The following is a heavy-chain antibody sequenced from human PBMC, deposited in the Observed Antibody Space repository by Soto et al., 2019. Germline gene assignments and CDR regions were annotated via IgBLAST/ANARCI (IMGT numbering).Heavy chain of an antibody. J-gene: IGHJ6*02. D-gene: IGHD3-3*01. CDR1: GGSISTDY. CDR2: IYNGGSP. Sequence: QVQLQESGPGLLKPSETLSLTCTVSGGSISTDYWSWIRQPPGKRLEYIGFIYNGGSPNYNPSLERRLTISPDPSTNPVSLKLTSVTAAATAVYYCARGEWFLRGYGMDVWGRGTTVTVS. V-gene: IGHV4-59*01. CDR3: ARGEWFLRGYGMDV.